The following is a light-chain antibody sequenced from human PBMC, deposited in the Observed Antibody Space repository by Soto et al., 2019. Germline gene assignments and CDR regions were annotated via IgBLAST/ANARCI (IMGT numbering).Light chain of an antibody. CDR1: QGISSY. V-gene: IGKV1-9*01. J-gene: IGKJ5*01. CDR3: QQYNTYST. Sequence: IQLTQSPSSLSASVGDRVTITCRASQGISSYLAWYQQKPGKAPKLLIYAASTLQSGVPSRFSGSGSGTDFTLTISSLQPEDFATYYCQQYNTYSTFGQGTLLEI. CDR2: AAS.